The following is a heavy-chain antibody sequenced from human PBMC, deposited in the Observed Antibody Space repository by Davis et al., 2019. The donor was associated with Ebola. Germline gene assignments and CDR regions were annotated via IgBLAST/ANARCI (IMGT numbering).Heavy chain of an antibody. CDR3: ARQLRGSHVDY. J-gene: IGHJ4*02. D-gene: IGHD3-16*01. CDR1: GGSISNYY. Sequence: PGGSLRLSCTVSGGSISNYYWSWIRQPPGKGLEWIGYIHYSGSSDYNPSVKSRVTMSIDTSTNHLSLNLASVTAADTAIYYCARQLRGSHVDYWGQGTLVTVSS. CDR2: IHYSGSS. V-gene: IGHV4-59*08.